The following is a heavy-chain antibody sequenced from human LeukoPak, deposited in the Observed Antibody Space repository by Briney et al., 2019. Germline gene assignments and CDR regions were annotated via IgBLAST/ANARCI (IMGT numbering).Heavy chain of an antibody. Sequence: GGSLRLSCAASGFTFSSYWINWVRQAPGKGLVWVSRINSDGSSTSYADSVKGRFTISRDNAKNTLYLQMNSLRAEDTAVYYCARALDYGDRALDYWGQGTLVTVSS. CDR3: ARALDYGDRALDY. CDR1: GFTFSSYW. J-gene: IGHJ4*02. D-gene: IGHD4-17*01. CDR2: INSDGSST. V-gene: IGHV3-74*01.